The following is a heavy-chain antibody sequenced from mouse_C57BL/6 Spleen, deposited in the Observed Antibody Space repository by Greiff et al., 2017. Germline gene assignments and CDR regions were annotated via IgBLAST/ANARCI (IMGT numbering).Heavy chain of an antibody. CDR3: ARSGYDAMDD. D-gene: IGHD2-10*02. Sequence: VKLMESGAELVRPGASVKLSCKASGYTFTDYYINWVKQRPGQGLEWIARIYPGSGNTYYNEKFKGKATLTAEKSSSTAYMQLSSLTSEDSAVYFCARSGYDAMDDWGQGTSVTVSS. CDR1: GYTFTDYY. J-gene: IGHJ4*01. CDR2: IYPGSGNT. V-gene: IGHV1-76*01.